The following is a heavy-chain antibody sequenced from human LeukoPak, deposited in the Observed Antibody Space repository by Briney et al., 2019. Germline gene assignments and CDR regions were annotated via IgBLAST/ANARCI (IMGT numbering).Heavy chain of an antibody. Sequence: PGGPLRLSCAASGFTFSSYWMSWVRQAPGKGLEGVANIKQDGSEKYYVDSVKGRFTISRDNAKNSLYLQMNSLRAEDTAVYYCARAIRGYSYGDFDYWGQGTLVTVSS. CDR1: GFTFSSYW. V-gene: IGHV3-7*03. D-gene: IGHD5-18*01. J-gene: IGHJ4*02. CDR3: ARAIRGYSYGDFDY. CDR2: IKQDGSEK.